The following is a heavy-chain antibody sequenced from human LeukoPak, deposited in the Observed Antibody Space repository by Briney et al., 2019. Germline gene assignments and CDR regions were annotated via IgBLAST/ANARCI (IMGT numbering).Heavy chain of an antibody. CDR2: IYSGGST. J-gene: IGHJ4*02. D-gene: IGHD2-15*01. Sequence: SGGSLRLSCAASGFTVSSNYMSWVRQAPGKGLEWVSVIYSGGSTYYADSVKGRFTISRDNSKNTLYLQMNSLRPEDTGVYYCARDGILPRFDYWGQGTLLTVSS. CDR3: ARDGILPRFDY. V-gene: IGHV3-66*01. CDR1: GFTVSSNY.